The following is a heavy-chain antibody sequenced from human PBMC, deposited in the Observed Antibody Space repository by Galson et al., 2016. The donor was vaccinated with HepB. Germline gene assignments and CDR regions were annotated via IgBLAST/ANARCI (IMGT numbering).Heavy chain of an antibody. Sequence: SLRLSCATSGFSISNYAMSWVRQAPGKGLEWVSAISGSAGSTHYADSVKGRFTISRDSSTNTLYLQMNSLTAGDTAVYYYAQDQRILIGYYSAWGQRTLVTVSS. J-gene: IGHJ5*02. V-gene: IGHV3-23*01. CDR2: ISGSAGST. CDR3: AQDQRILIGYYSA. CDR1: GFSISNYA. D-gene: IGHD3-9*01.